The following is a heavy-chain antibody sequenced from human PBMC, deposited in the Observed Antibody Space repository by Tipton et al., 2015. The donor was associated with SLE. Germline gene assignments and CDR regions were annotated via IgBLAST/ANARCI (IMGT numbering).Heavy chain of an antibody. D-gene: IGHD3-22*01. CDR1: GGSISSGGYY. J-gene: IGHJ6*02. CDR2: IYYSGST. Sequence: TLSLTCTVSGGSISSGGYYWSWIRQHPGKGLEWIGYIYYSGSTNYNPSLKSRVTISVDTSKNQFSLKLSSVTAADTAVYYCARDPPWVTMNYYGMDVWGQGTTVTVSS. V-gene: IGHV4-61*08. CDR3: ARDPPWVTMNYYGMDV.